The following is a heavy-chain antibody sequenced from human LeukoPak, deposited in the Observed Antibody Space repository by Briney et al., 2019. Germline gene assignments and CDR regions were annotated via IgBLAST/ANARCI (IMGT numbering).Heavy chain of an antibody. D-gene: IGHD5-12*01. CDR2: IYPGDSDT. CDR1: GYSFTSYW. Sequence: GESLKISCQGSGYSFTSYWIGWVRQMPGKGLEWMGIIYPGDSDTRYSPSFQGQVTISADKSISTAYLQWSSLKASDTAMYYCARPPRRGYSGYDSGFDYWGQGTLVTVSS. J-gene: IGHJ4*02. V-gene: IGHV5-51*01. CDR3: ARPPRRGYSGYDSGFDY.